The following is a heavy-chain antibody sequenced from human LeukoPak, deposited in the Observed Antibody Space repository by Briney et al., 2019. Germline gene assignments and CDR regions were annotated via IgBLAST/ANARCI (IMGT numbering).Heavy chain of an antibody. CDR1: GFSFSSYS. CDR2: ISGGSSTI. CDR3: ARGGGSYFDY. D-gene: IGHD3-16*01. Sequence: GSLRLSCAASGFSFSSYSMNWVRQAPGKGLEWVSYISGGSSTIYYADSVKGRFTISRDNAKNSLYLQMNSLRAEDTAVYYCARGGGSYFDYWGQGTLVTVSS. J-gene: IGHJ4*02. V-gene: IGHV3-48*04.